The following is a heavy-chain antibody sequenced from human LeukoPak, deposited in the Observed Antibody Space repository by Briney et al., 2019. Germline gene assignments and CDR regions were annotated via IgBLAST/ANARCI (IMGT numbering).Heavy chain of an antibody. V-gene: IGHV3-9*01. CDR3: AKGHAFDI. Sequence: SGGSLRLSCAASGFTFDDYAMHWVRQAPGKGLEWVSGISWNSGSIGYADSVKGRFTISRDNAKNSLYLQMNSLRAEDTAVYYCAKGHAFDIWGQGTMVTVSS. CDR1: GFTFDDYA. CDR2: ISWNSGSI. J-gene: IGHJ3*02.